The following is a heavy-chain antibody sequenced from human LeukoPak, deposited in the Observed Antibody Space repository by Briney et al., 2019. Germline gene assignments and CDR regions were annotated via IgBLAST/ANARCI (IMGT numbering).Heavy chain of an antibody. CDR3: ARITDPDYRSGWSGADY. J-gene: IGHJ4*02. CDR2: IYPTGHT. Sequence: SETLSLTCKVSGGSLGNYYWSWIRQPPGKGLEWIGRIYPTGHTHYNPSLKSRVTMSVDTSKNQFSLKMPSMTAADTAVYYCARITDPDYRSGWSGADYWGRGTQVTVSA. V-gene: IGHV4-4*07. D-gene: IGHD6-19*01. CDR1: GGSLGNYY.